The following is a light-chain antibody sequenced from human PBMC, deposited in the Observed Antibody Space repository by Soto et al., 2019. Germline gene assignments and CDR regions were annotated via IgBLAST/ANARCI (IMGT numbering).Light chain of an antibody. J-gene: IGKJ1*01. CDR3: QQYHNWHT. CDR2: GAS. Sequence: EIVMTQSPATLSVSPGERATLSCRASQSVRNDLAWYQQKPGQAPRLLIYGASSRATGIPARFSGSGTGTDITPTISSLHSDDFAVYYCQQYHNWHTFGQGTKVDIK. CDR1: QSVRND. V-gene: IGKV3-15*01.